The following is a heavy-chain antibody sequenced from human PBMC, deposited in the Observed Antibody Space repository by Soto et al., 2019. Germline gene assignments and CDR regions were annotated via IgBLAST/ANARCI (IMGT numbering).Heavy chain of an antibody. D-gene: IGHD2-15*01. V-gene: IGHV4-34*01. J-gene: IGHJ4*02. Sequence: SETLSLTCAVYGGSFSGYYWSWIRQPPGKGLEWIGEINHSGSTNYNPSLKSRVTISVDTSKNQFSLKLSSVTAADTAVYYCARAEIVVVVAAKAPSSGFDYWGQGTLVTVSS. CDR3: ARAEIVVVVAAKAPSSGFDY. CDR1: GGSFSGYY. CDR2: INHSGST.